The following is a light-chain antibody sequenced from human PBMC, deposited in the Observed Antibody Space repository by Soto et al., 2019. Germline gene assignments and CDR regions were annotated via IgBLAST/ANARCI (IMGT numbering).Light chain of an antibody. J-gene: IGLJ2*01. CDR3: QSYDSSLSGWGV. CDR2: GNS. CDR1: SPNIGAGYD. V-gene: IGLV1-40*01. Sequence: QAVVTQPPSVSGAPGQRVTISCTGSSPNIGAGYDVHWYQQLPGTAPKLLIYGNSNRPSGVPDRFSGSKSGTSASLAITGLQAEDEADYYCQSYDSSLSGWGVFGGGTKLTVL.